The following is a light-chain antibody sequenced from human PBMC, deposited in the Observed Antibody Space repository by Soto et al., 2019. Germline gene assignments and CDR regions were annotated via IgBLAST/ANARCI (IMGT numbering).Light chain of an antibody. V-gene: IGKV3-20*01. CDR1: QSVNSSY. CDR2: GAS. CDR3: QQCDTSPPLT. J-gene: IGKJ4*01. Sequence: EIVLTQSPGTLSLSPGERATLSCRASQSVNSSYLAWYQQNPGQAPRLLIYGASSRATGIPDRFSGSGSGTDFTLTISRLEPEDFAVYYCQQCDTSPPLTFGGGTKVDIK.